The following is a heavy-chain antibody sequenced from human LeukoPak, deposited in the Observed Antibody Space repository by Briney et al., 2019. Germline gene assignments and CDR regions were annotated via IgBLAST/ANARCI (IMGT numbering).Heavy chain of an antibody. Sequence: GGSLRLSCAASGFTFSTYAMSWVRQAPGKGLEWVSGISGSGGSTLYADSAKGRFTISRDNSKNTLYLQMNSLRVEDTAVYYCARDGAYYYDRSGYYYYFDYWGQGTLVTVSS. CDR2: ISGSGGST. CDR1: GFTFSTYA. CDR3: ARDGAYYYDRSGYYYYFDY. V-gene: IGHV3-23*01. J-gene: IGHJ4*02. D-gene: IGHD3-22*01.